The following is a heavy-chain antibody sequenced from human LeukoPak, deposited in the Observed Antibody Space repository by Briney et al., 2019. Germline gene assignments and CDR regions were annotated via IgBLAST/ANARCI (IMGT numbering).Heavy chain of an antibody. Sequence: GSLRLSCAASGFTFSGYEINWVRQAPGKGLEWVSYISSSGGTIYYADSVKGRFTISRDNAQNSLYLQMNSLRAEDTAVYHCAREGSYYFDYWGQGTLVTVSS. D-gene: IGHD6-6*01. CDR2: ISSSGGTI. J-gene: IGHJ4*02. CDR1: GFTFSGYE. V-gene: IGHV3-48*03. CDR3: AREGSYYFDY.